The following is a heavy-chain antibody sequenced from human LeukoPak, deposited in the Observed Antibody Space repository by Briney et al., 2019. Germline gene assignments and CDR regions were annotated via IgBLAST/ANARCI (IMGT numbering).Heavy chain of an antibody. CDR3: ARYVKNGYDTPGFDY. V-gene: IGHV4-4*07. Sequence: SETLSLTCTVSGGSISNYYWSWIRQPTGEGLEWIGRIYTSGSTNYNPSLKSRVTMSVDTSKNQFSLKLSSVTAADTAVYYCARYVKNGYDTPGFDYWGQGTLVTVSS. CDR1: GGSISNYY. J-gene: IGHJ4*02. D-gene: IGHD5-12*01. CDR2: IYTSGST.